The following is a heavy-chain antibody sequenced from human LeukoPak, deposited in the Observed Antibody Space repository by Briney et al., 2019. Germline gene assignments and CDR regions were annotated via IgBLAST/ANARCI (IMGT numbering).Heavy chain of an antibody. J-gene: IGHJ4*02. CDR1: GCPMSRCY. CDR2: IYYSGST. CDR3: AHVPGCNHCATEA. V-gene: IGHV4-59*12. D-gene: IGHD4-23*01. Sequence: SETLTLICTVSGCPMSRCYWQGMRQPPGKGLEWIGYIYYSGSTNYNPSLKSRVTISVDTSKNQFSLKLSSVTAADTAVYYFAHVPGCNHCATEAWGQGTPVTVSS.